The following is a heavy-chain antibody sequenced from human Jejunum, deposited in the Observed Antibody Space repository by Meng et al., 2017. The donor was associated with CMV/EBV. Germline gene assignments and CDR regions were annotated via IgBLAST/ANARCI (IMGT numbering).Heavy chain of an antibody. CDR2: ISSTGSII. CDR1: FSTYG. D-gene: IGHD6-6*01. CDR3: ARIPSIASRPGRYSFDY. J-gene: IGHJ4*02. Sequence: FSTYGMHWVRQAPGKGLEWLSYISSTGSIINYADSVKGRFTISRDNAKNSLHLQMNSLRAEDTAVYYCARIPSIASRPGRYSFDYWGQGTLVTVSS. V-gene: IGHV3-48*04.